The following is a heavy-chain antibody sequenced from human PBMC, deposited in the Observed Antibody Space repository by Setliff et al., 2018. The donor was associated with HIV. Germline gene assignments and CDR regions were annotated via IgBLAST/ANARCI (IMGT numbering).Heavy chain of an antibody. D-gene: IGHD3-10*01. J-gene: IGHJ4*02. V-gene: IGHV3-30*02. CDR1: GFTFSSYG. CDR2: IRYDGSNK. Sequence: GESLKISCAASGFTFSSYGMHWVRQAPGKGLEWVAFIRYDGSNKYYADSVKGRFTTSRDNSKNTLYLQMNSLRAEDTAVYYCAKDIGSGSLPDYWGQGTLVTVSS. CDR3: AKDIGSGSLPDY.